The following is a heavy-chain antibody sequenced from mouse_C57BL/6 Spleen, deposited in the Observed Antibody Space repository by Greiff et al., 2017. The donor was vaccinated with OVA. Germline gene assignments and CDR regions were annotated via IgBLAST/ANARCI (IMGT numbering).Heavy chain of an antibody. Sequence: QVQLQQSGAELARPGASVKMSCKASGYTFTSYTMHWVKQRPGQGLEWIGYINPSSGYTKYNQKFKDKATLTADKSSSTAYMQLSSLTSEDSAVYYGAKPPLLRAWYFDVWGTGTTVTVSS. CDR2: INPSSGYT. V-gene: IGHV1-4*01. D-gene: IGHD1-1*01. J-gene: IGHJ1*03. CDR3: AKPPLLRAWYFDV. CDR1: GYTFTSYT.